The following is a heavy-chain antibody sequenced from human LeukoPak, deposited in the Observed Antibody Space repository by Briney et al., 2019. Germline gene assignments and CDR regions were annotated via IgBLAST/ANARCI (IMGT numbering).Heavy chain of an antibody. D-gene: IGHD3-10*01. J-gene: IGHJ4*02. CDR2: IYHSGRT. V-gene: IGHV4-38-2*02. CDR1: GGSISSYY. CDR3: ARDKGYGSGSDDF. Sequence: ASETLSLTCTVSGGSISSYYWSWIRQPPGKGLEWIGSIYHSGRTYYNPSLNSRVTISVDTSKNQFSLKLTSVTAADTAVYYCARDKGYGSGSDDFWGQGTLVTVSS.